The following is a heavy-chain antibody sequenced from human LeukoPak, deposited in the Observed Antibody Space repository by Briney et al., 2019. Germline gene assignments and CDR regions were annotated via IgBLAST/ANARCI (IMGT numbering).Heavy chain of an antibody. J-gene: IGHJ4*02. CDR2: IHYSGST. Sequence: LRLSCAASGFTVSSNYMSWIRQHPGKGLEWIGYIHYSGSTYYNPSLRSRVTISGDTSKNQFSLKLISVTAADTAVYYCARGSRAEYTYGLYHYWGQGTLVTVSS. CDR3: ARGSRAEYTYGLYHY. CDR1: GFTVSSNY. D-gene: IGHD5-18*01. V-gene: IGHV4-31*02.